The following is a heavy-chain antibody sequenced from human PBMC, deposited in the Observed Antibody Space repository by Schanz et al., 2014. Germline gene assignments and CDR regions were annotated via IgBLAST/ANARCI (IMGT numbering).Heavy chain of an antibody. CDR2: MNPNSGNP. J-gene: IGHJ4*02. D-gene: IGHD4-17*01. CDR3: ARGYGDSPTDF. CDR1: GGTFSSFG. Sequence: QVQLVQSGAEVKKPGSSVKVSCKASGGTFSSFGINWVRQAPGQGLEWLGWMNPNSGNPGFAQKFQGRVTITADRSTSTAYMELSSLRSEDTAVYYCARGYGDSPTDFWGQGTLVTVSS. V-gene: IGHV1-8*01.